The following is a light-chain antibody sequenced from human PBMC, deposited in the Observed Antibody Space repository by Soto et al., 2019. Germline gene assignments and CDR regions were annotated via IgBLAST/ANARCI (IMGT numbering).Light chain of an antibody. V-gene: IGLV2-14*03. CDR3: CSYTSSSSPWG. CDR1: SSDVGGYNY. J-gene: IGLJ1*01. Sequence: QSALTQPASVSGSPGQSITISCTGTSSDVGGYNYVSWYQQHPGKAPKLMIYDVSDRPSGVSNRFSASKSGNTASLTISGLQAEDEADYYCCSYTSSSSPWGFGTGTKLTVL. CDR2: DVS.